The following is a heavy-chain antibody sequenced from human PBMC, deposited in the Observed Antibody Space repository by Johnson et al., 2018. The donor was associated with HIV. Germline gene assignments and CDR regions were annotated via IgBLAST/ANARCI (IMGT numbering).Heavy chain of an antibody. Sequence: VQLVESGGGVVQPGGSLRLSCAASGFTFSSYGMHWVRQAPGKGLEWVAVISYDGSNKYYADSVKGRFTISRDNSKNTMSLQMNSLRTEDTAVYYCAKGPYGSGWHEMSHYTFDIWGRGTMVTVSS. CDR2: ISYDGSNK. CDR3: AKGPYGSGWHEMSHYTFDI. J-gene: IGHJ3*02. D-gene: IGHD6-19*01. CDR1: GFTFSSYG. V-gene: IGHV3-30*19.